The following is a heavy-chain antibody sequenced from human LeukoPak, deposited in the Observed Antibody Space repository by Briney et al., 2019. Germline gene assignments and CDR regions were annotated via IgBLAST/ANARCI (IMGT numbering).Heavy chain of an antibody. D-gene: IGHD2/OR15-2a*01. Sequence: GASVKVSCKVSGYTFTDYYMHWVRHAPGQGLEWLGWMNPYTGDTVYAQEFQGRVTMTRDTSISTAYMDLNRLTHDDTAVYYCATRGIYLLYYWGQGNLVTVFS. CDR1: GYTFTDYY. J-gene: IGHJ4*02. CDR3: ATRGIYLLYY. V-gene: IGHV1-2*02. CDR2: MNPYTGDT.